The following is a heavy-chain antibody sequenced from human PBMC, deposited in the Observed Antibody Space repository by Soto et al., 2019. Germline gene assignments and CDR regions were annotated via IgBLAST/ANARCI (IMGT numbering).Heavy chain of an antibody. V-gene: IGHV3-30*18. D-gene: IGHD3-16*02. CDR1: GFTFNSYF. CDR3: AKETIANRSPYDY. CDR2: VSKDGFNV. Sequence: VQLVESGGGVVQPGTSLRLSCEASGFTFNSYFMNWVRQVPGKGPEWVAAVSKDGFNVYYADSVKGRFTISRDNSKNTVYLQMNGLRADDTGLYYCAKETIANRSPYDYWGQGTLVTVPS. J-gene: IGHJ4*02.